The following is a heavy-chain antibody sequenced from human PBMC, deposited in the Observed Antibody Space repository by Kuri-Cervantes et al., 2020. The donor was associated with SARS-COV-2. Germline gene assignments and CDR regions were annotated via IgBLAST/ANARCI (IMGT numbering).Heavy chain of an antibody. J-gene: IGHJ3*02. V-gene: IGHV3-30*03. CDR2: ISYEGSNK. Sequence: GGSLRLSCAVSGLSINNYDMHWVRQAQGKGPEWVAVISYEGSNKHYSDSVKGRFTISRDNSKNTLYLQMNSLRAEDTAVYYCAREAYNYYYDSSGYLLGGAFDIWGQGTMVTVSS. CDR3: AREAYNYYYDSSGYLLGGAFDI. CDR1: GLSINNYD. D-gene: IGHD3-22*01.